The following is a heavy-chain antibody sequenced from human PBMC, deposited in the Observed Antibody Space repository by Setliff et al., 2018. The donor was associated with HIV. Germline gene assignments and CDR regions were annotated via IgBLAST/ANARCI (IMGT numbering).Heavy chain of an antibody. J-gene: IGHJ4*02. CDR2: IIPFFGAP. Sequence: GASVKVSCKASGGTFSNYAISWVRQAPGQGLEWMGGIIPFFGAPNYAQNFQGRVTITADESTSTANMELSSLRSEDTAVYFCALRGYYYDSSGYYCWGQGTVVTVSS. D-gene: IGHD3-22*01. CDR3: ALRGYYYDSSGYYC. CDR1: GGTFSNYA. V-gene: IGHV1-69*13.